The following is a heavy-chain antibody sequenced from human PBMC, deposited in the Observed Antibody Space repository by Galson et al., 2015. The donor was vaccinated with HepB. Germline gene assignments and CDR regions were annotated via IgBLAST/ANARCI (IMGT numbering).Heavy chain of an antibody. D-gene: IGHD5-24*01. J-gene: IGHJ4*02. CDR1: GFSFSTYG. V-gene: IGHV3-48*02. Sequence: SLRLSCAASGFSFSTYGMNWVRQGPGKGLEWVSYISTDSSTINYADYVKGRFTISRDNAKNSLFLQMNSLRDEDTAVYYCVRDLGIAMATLTLDYWGQGTLVTVSS. CDR3: VRDLGIAMATLTLDY. CDR2: ISTDSSTI.